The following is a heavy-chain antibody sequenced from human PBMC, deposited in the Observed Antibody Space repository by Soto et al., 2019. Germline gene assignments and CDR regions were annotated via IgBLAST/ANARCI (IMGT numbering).Heavy chain of an antibody. J-gene: IGHJ4*02. CDR1: GYTFTSYD. CDR2: MNPNSGNT. D-gene: IGHD3-10*01. V-gene: IGHV1-8*01. Sequence: ASVKVSCKASGYTFTSYDINWVRQATGQGLEWMGWMNPNSGNTGYAQKFQGRATMTRNTSISTAYMELSSLRSEDTAVYYCARGINYYGSGSYYNVQYYFDYWGQGTLVTVSS. CDR3: ARGINYYGSGSYYNVQYYFDY.